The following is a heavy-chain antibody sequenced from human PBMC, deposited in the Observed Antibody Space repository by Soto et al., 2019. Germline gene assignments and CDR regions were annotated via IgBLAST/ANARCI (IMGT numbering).Heavy chain of an antibody. CDR3: ARDSEQQPGHY. CDR1: GFTFSSYA. J-gene: IGHJ4*02. CDR2: IWYDGSNK. D-gene: IGHD6-13*01. V-gene: IGHV3-33*01. Sequence: SLRLSCAASGFTFSSYAMHWVRQAPGKGLEWVAVIWYDGSNKYYAESVKGRFTISRDNSKNTLYLQMNSLRAEDTAVYYCARDSEQQPGHYWGQGTLVTVSS.